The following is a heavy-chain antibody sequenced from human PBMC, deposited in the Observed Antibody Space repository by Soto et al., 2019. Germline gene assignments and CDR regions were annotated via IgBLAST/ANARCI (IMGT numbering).Heavy chain of an antibody. CDR1: GFTFSRYS. Sequence: GGSLRLSXEGSGFTFSRYSMNWVRQAPGKGLEWVASISSTSTYIYYGDFVKGRFSIARDNAKNSLYLQMDSLRDEDTALYYCASEYCTGNSCYSRIFDYWGQGTLVTVSS. CDR3: ASEYCTGNSCYSRIFDY. D-gene: IGHD2-21*01. J-gene: IGHJ4*02. CDR2: ISSTSTYI. V-gene: IGHV3-21*01.